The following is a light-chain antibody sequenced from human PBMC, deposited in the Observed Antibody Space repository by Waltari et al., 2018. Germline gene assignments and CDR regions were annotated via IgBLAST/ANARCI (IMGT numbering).Light chain of an antibody. CDR1: SGINVGTYR. V-gene: IGLV5-45*02. Sequence: QAVLTQPSSLSASPGASASLTCTLRSGINVGTYRIYWYQQKPGSPPQYLLRYKSDSDKQQGSGVPGRFSGAKDASANAGNLVISGLQSEDEADYYCMIWHSSAWVFGGGTKLTVL. J-gene: IGLJ3*02. CDR2: YKSDSDK. CDR3: MIWHSSAWV.